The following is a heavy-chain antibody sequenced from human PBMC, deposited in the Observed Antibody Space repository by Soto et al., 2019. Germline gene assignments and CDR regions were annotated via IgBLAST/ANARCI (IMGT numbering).Heavy chain of an antibody. J-gene: IGHJ6*04. CDR1: GASISSSGYY. CDR3: SRHKPNSSGWYYYGMDV. D-gene: IGHD6-19*01. Sequence: SETLSLTCTVSGASISSSGYYWGWIRQPPGKGLEWIGSFYYSGSTYYNPSLKSRVTISVDTSKNQFSLKLSSVTAADTAVYYCSRHKPNSSGWYYYGMDVWGKGTTVT. V-gene: IGHV4-39*01. CDR2: FYYSGST.